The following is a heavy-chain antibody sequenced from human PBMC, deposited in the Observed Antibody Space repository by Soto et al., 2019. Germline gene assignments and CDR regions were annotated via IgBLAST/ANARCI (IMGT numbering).Heavy chain of an antibody. CDR1: GGTFSSYA. Sequence: ASVKVSCKASGGTFSSYAISWVRQAPGQGLEWMGWINAGNGNTKYSQKLQGRVTITSDTSASTAYMELDSLRSEDTAVYYCARGNNYFDPWGQGTLVTVSS. CDR2: INAGNGNT. CDR3: ARGNNYFDP. V-gene: IGHV1-3*01. J-gene: IGHJ5*02.